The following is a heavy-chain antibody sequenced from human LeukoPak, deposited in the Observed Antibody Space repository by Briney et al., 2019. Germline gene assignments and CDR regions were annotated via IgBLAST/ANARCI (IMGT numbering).Heavy chain of an antibody. CDR3: ARDRGSYFPYYFDY. V-gene: IGHV1-69*13. J-gene: IGHJ4*02. CDR2: IIPIFGTA. CDR1: GGTFSSYA. Sequence: GASVKVSCKASGGTFSSYAISWVRQAPGQGLEWMGGIIPIFGTANYAQKFQGRVTITADESTSTAYMELSSLRSEDTAVYYCARDRGSYFPYYFDYWGQGTLVTVSS. D-gene: IGHD1-26*01.